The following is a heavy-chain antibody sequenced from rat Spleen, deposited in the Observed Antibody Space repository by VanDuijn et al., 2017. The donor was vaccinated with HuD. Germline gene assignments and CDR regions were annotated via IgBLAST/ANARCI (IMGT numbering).Heavy chain of an antibody. CDR3: ARIMYTHFDY. D-gene: IGHD1-6*01. CDR1: GFTFSDYY. J-gene: IGHJ2*01. V-gene: IGHV5-22*01. CDR2: ISYEGSGT. Sequence: EVHLVESGGGLVQPGRSLKLSCAASGFTFSDYYMAWVRQAPEEGREWVASISYEGSGTYYGDSVKGRFTISRDNAKSTLYLQMNSLRSEDTATYYCARIMYTHFDYWGQGVMVTVSS.